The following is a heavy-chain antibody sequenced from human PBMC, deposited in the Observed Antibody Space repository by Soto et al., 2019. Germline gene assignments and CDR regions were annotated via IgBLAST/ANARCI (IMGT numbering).Heavy chain of an antibody. Sequence: QVQLVQSGAEVKKPGASVKVSCKASGYTFTSYGISWVRQAPGQGLEWMGWISAYNGNTNYAQKLQGRVTMTTDTSTSTAYMELRSLRSDDTAVYYCARSSPYYDSSGYFHPPAYWGQGPLVTVSS. J-gene: IGHJ4*02. V-gene: IGHV1-18*01. CDR2: ISAYNGNT. CDR3: ARSSPYYDSSGYFHPPAY. D-gene: IGHD3-22*01. CDR1: GYTFTSYG.